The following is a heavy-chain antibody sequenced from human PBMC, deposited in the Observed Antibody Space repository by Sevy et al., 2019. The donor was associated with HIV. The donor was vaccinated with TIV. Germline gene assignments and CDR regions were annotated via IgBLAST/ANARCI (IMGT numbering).Heavy chain of an antibody. Sequence: GGSLRLSCAASGFTFSSYSMNWVRQAPGKGLEWVSSISSSSYIYYADSVKGRVTISRDNAKNSLYLQMTSLRAEDTAVYYCARAVRYSSGWYRWDYWGQRTLVTVSS. CDR3: ARAVRYSSGWYRWDY. D-gene: IGHD6-19*01. CDR1: GFTFSSYS. CDR2: ISSSSYI. J-gene: IGHJ4*02. V-gene: IGHV3-21*01.